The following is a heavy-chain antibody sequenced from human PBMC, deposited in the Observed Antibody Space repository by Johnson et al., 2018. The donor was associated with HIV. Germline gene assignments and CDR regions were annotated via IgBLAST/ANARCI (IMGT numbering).Heavy chain of an antibody. D-gene: IGHD5-18*01. CDR1: GFTFDDYA. V-gene: IGHV3-9*01. CDR3: ARDPFGYSYGFDAFDI. J-gene: IGHJ3*02. Sequence: VQLVESGGGLVQPGRSLRLSCAASGFTFDDYAMHWVRQAPGKGLEWVSGISWNSGSIGYADSVKGRLTISRDNAKNSLYLQMNSLRAEDTAVYYCARDPFGYSYGFDAFDIWGQGTMVTVSS. CDR2: ISWNSGSI.